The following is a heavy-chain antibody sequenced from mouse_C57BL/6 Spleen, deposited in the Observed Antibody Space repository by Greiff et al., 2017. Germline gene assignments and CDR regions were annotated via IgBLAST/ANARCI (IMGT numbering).Heavy chain of an antibody. CDR1: GYTFTSYW. CDR3: AYGSSSWFAY. Sequence: QVHVKQPGAELVKPGASVKMSCKASGYTFTSYWITWVKQRPGQGLEWIGDIYPGSGSTNYNEKFKSKATLTVDTSSSTAYMQLSSLTSEDSAVYYCAYGSSSWFAYWGQGTLVTVSA. CDR2: IYPGSGST. V-gene: IGHV1-55*01. D-gene: IGHD1-1*01. J-gene: IGHJ3*01.